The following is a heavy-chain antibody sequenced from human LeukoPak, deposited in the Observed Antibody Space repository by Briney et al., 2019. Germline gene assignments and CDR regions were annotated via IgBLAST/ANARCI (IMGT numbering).Heavy chain of an antibody. CDR1: GGSISSYY. Sequence: PSETLSLTCTVSGGSISSYYWSWIRQPPGKGLEWIGYIYYSGSTNYNPSLKSRVTISVDTSKNQFSLKLSSVTAADTAVYYCARHGWYSSSLYFDYWGQGTLVTVSS. J-gene: IGHJ4*02. CDR3: ARHGWYSSSLYFDY. D-gene: IGHD6-13*01. V-gene: IGHV4-59*08. CDR2: IYYSGST.